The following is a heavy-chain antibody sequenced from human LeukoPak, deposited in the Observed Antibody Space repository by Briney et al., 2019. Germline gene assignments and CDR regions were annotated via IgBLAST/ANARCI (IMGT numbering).Heavy chain of an antibody. J-gene: IGHJ4*02. Sequence: SETLSLTCTVSGGSIRYRSDNWGWIRQPPGKGLQWIGTIYYGGDTYYNPSLKSRVTISLDTSKNHFSLKLTSVTATDTAVYYCASWQSSWREYYFDSWGQGTLVTVSS. CDR3: ASWQSSWREYYFDS. D-gene: IGHD6-13*01. CDR2: IYYGGDT. V-gene: IGHV4-39*07. CDR1: GGSIRYRSDN.